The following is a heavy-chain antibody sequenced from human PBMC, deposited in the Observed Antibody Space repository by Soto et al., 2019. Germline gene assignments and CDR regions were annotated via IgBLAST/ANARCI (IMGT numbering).Heavy chain of an antibody. CDR2: ISFDGSHK. V-gene: IGHV3-30*18. D-gene: IGHD2-2*01. CDR3: AKGQHCSTTSCYFYYYGMDV. J-gene: IGHJ6*02. CDR1: RFTFNTYV. Sequence: QVQLVESGGGVVQPGRSLRLSCAASRFTFNTYVMQWVRQAPGKGLEWVAVISFDGSHKYYADSVKGRLTISRDNSKNTVFLQMNRLRAEDTAVYYCAKGQHCSTTSCYFYYYGMDVWGQGTTVAVSS.